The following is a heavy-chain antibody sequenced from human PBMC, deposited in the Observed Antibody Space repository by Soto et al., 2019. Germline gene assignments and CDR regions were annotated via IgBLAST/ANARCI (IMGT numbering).Heavy chain of an antibody. J-gene: IGHJ3*02. Sequence: GGSLRLSCAASGFTFSSYGMHWVRQAPGKGLEWVAVISYDGSNKYYADSVKGRFTISRDNSKNTLYLQMNSLRAGDTAVYYCAKERTAFCSSNSCYAFDIWGQGTMVTVSS. V-gene: IGHV3-30*18. D-gene: IGHD2-2*01. CDR3: AKERTAFCSSNSCYAFDI. CDR1: GFTFSSYG. CDR2: ISYDGSNK.